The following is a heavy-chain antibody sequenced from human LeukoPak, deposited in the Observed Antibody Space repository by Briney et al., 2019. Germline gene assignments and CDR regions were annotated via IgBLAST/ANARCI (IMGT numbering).Heavy chain of an antibody. V-gene: IGHV4-34*01. D-gene: IGHD5-18*01. CDR2: INHSGRT. CDR3: ARGHIVDTAMAPNWFDL. CDR1: VGSFSGYY. J-gene: IGHJ5*02. Sequence: SETLSLTCAVYVGSFSGYYWSWIRQPPGKGLEWIWEINHSGRTNYNPSLKSRVTISVDTSKNQFSLKLSYVTAADTGVYYCARGHIVDTAMAPNWFDLWGQGTLVSVSS.